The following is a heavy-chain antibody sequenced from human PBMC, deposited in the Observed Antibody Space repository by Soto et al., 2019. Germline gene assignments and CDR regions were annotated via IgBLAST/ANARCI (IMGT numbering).Heavy chain of an antibody. CDR1: GFTFSSYW. V-gene: IGHV3-7*01. J-gene: IGHJ6*03. CDR3: ARSRAGYYYYYMDV. Sequence: GGSLRLSCAASGFTFSSYWMSWVRQAPGKGLEWVANIKQDGSEKYYVDSVKGRFTISRDNAKNSLYLQMNSLRAEDTAVYYCARSRAGYYYYYMDVWGKGTTVTVSS. CDR2: IKQDGSEK. D-gene: IGHD6-19*01.